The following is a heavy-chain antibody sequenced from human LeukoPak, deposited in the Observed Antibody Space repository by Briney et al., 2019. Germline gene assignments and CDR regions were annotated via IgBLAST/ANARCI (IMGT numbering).Heavy chain of an antibody. CDR2: ISGNNDNP. V-gene: IGHV1-18*01. D-gene: IGHD2-2*01. Sequence: ASVKVSCKTSGYTFSNFRINWVRQAPGQGLEWMGWISGNNDNPNYGQKFQGRFAVTTDSSTTTAYMELRNLTFDDTAVYYCARDGTSTADYWGQGTLVTVSS. CDR1: GYTFSNFR. CDR3: ARDGTSTADY. J-gene: IGHJ4*02.